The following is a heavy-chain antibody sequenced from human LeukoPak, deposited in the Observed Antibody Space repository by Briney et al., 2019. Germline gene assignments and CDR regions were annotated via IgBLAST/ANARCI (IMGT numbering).Heavy chain of an antibody. J-gene: IGHJ4*02. V-gene: IGHV3-30*02. D-gene: IGHD3-3*01. CDR3: ARATPGFNYDFWSGYYTYFDY. CDR1: GFTFSIYG. CDR2: VRYDGGNE. Sequence: PGGSLRLSCAASGFTFSIYGMHWVRQAPGKGLEWVAFVRYDGGNEYYEASVKGRFTISRDNSKNTLYLQMNSLRAEDTAVYYCARATPGFNYDFWSGYYTYFDYWGQGTLVTVSS.